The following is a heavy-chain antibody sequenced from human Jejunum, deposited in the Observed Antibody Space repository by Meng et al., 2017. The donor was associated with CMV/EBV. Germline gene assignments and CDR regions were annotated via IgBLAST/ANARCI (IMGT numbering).Heavy chain of an antibody. V-gene: IGHV1-2*02. D-gene: IGHD1-26*01. J-gene: IGHJ4*02. CDR3: AKDGGSYLDYYFDY. CDR2: INPNTGGT. Sequence: SEYTFTDYYMHWVRQAPGQGLEWMGWINPNTGGTNYAQKFQGRVTMTRDTSTNTAYMELTRLRSDDTALYYCAKDGGSYLDYYFDYWGQGTLVTDSS. CDR1: EYTFTDYY.